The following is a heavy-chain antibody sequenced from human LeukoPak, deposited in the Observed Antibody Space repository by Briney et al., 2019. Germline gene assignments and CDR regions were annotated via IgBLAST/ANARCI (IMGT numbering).Heavy chain of an antibody. Sequence: GRSLRLSCAASGFTFSSYGMHWVRQAPGKGPEWVAVISYDGSNKYYADSVKGRFTISRDNSKNTLYLQMNSLRAEDTAVYYCAKDAYDSSGYSYLDYWGQGTLVTVSS. D-gene: IGHD3-22*01. CDR1: GFTFSSYG. CDR3: AKDAYDSSGYSYLDY. J-gene: IGHJ4*02. V-gene: IGHV3-30*18. CDR2: ISYDGSNK.